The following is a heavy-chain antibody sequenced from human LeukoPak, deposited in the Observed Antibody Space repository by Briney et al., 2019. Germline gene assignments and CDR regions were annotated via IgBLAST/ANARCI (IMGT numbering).Heavy chain of an antibody. CDR3: ARVRPGYSSSWPVPLFDY. CDR1: GFSFTNYW. V-gene: IGHV5-51*01. CDR2: IYPRDSDT. D-gene: IGHD6-13*01. J-gene: IGHJ4*02. Sequence: GESLKISCKASGFSFTNYWIGWVRQMPGKGLEWMGIIYPRDSDTKYSPSFQGQVTISADKSINTAYLQWNSLRDEDTAVYYCARVRPGYSSSWPVPLFDYWGQGTLVTVSS.